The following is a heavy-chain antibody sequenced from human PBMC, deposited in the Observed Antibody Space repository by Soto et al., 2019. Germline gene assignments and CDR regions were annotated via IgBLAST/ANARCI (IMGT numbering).Heavy chain of an antibody. CDR2: ISWNSGTT. V-gene: IGHV3-9*01. CDR3: AKDTNSGGPAELDS. D-gene: IGHD3-10*01. CDR1: GFTFNDHA. Sequence: GGSLRLSCAASGFTFNDHAMHWVRQAPGKGLEWVSRISWNSGTTAYADSVKGRFTISRDNAKNFLFLQMHSLRAEDTALYYCAKDTNSGGPAELDSWGQGTLVTVSS. J-gene: IGHJ5*01.